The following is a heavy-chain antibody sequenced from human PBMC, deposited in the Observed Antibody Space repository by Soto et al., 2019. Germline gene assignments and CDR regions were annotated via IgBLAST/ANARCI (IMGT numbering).Heavy chain of an antibody. CDR2: TYYSSKWYN. D-gene: IGHD2-15*01. Sequence: QTLSLACAISGDSVSSNSAAWSLIRQSPSRGLEWLGRTYYSSKWYNDYAGSVKSRITINPDTSKNQFSLHLNSVTPEDTAVYYCGRQDGRGWFDPWGQGTLVTVS. V-gene: IGHV6-1*01. J-gene: IGHJ5*02. CDR1: GDSVSSNSAA. CDR3: GRQDGRGWFDP.